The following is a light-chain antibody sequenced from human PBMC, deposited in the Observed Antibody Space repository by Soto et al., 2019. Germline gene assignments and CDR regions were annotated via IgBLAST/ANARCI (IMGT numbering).Light chain of an antibody. CDR2: GVS. V-gene: IGKV1-6*01. CDR3: LQDNNYPRT. Sequence: AIQMTQSPSSLSASVGDRVTITCRASQDIRNELGWYQQKPGKAPKALIYGVSNLQSGVPSRFSGSGSGTDFTLTISSLQPEDFAVYYCLQDNNYPRTFGQGTKVEIK. CDR1: QDIRNE. J-gene: IGKJ1*01.